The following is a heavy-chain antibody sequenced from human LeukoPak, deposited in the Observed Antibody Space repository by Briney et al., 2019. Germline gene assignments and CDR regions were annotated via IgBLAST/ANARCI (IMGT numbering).Heavy chain of an antibody. CDR1: GGAFSSYA. V-gene: IGHV1-69*13. CDR2: IIPIFGTA. J-gene: IGHJ4*02. D-gene: IGHD5-24*01. Sequence: SVKVSCKASGGAFSSYAISWERQAPGQGLEWMGGIIPIFGTANYAQKFQGRVTITADESTSTACMELSSLRSEDTAVYYCARATTARDGSTIPDYWGQGTLVTVSS. CDR3: ARATTARDGSTIPDY.